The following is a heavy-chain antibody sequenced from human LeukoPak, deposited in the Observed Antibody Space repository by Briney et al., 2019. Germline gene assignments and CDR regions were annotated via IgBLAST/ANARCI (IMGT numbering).Heavy chain of an antibody. Sequence: ASVKVSCKASGYTFTGYYIHWVRQAPGQGLEWMGWINPNSGGTNYAQKFQGWVTMTRDTSISTAYMELSRLRSDDTAVYYCARGLQLLWFGDLNSSFDYWGQGTLVTVSS. CDR2: INPNSGGT. D-gene: IGHD3-10*01. CDR3: ARGLQLLWFGDLNSSFDY. V-gene: IGHV1-2*04. CDR1: GYTFTGYY. J-gene: IGHJ4*02.